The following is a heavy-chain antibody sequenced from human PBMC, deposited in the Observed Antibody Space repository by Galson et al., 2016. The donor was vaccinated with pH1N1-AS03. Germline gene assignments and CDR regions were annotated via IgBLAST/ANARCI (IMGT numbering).Heavy chain of an antibody. CDR2: ICYSGGST. CDR1: GDSISSGSLY. CDR3: ARRRGELLGYNWFDP. V-gene: IGHV4-39*01. D-gene: IGHD1-7*01. Sequence: LSLTCTVSGDSISSGSLYWGWIRQPPGKGLEWIGSICYSGGSTYSNPSLKSRLSMSVDTSRNQFSLRLISVTAADTAVYYCARRRGELLGYNWFDPWGQGTLVTVSS. J-gene: IGHJ5*02.